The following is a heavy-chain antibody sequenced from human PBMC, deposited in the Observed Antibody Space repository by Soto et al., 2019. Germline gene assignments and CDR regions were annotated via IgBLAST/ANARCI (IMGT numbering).Heavy chain of an antibody. D-gene: IGHD2-8*01. J-gene: IGHJ5*02. CDR2: IYPGDSGT. Sequence: HGGSLKISCSDSGYSFTNYWIGWGRQMPGKGLEWMGIIYPGDSGTRYSPSFQGQVTISADKSISTAYLQWSSLKASDTAMYYCARTQDIVLMLYTAWGQGTLVTVSS. CDR1: GYSFTNYW. V-gene: IGHV5-51*01. CDR3: ARTQDIVLMLYTA.